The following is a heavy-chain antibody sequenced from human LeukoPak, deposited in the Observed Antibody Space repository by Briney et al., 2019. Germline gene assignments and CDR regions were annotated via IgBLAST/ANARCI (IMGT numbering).Heavy chain of an antibody. V-gene: IGHV3-11*01. CDR3: TRDRGIALDM. CDR1: GFTFSDYY. Sequence: PGGTLRLSCAASGFTFSDYYMSWVRQAPGKGVEWVSYISGSGGTVSSADSVKGRFSFSRDNAKNSLFLRMNSSRAEDTGGYYCTRDRGIALDMWGQGTMVAVSS. D-gene: IGHD1-14*01. CDR2: ISGSGGTV. J-gene: IGHJ3*02.